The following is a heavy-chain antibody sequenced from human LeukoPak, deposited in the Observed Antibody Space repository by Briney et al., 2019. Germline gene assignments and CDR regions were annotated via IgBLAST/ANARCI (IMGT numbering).Heavy chain of an antibody. CDR3: ARGRRGTQFQVFGY. J-gene: IGHJ4*02. CDR1: GFTFSNFW. CDR2: IKEDGSEK. V-gene: IGHV3-7*01. Sequence: GGSLRLSCVASGFTFSNFWMNWVRQAPGKGLEWVANIKEDGSEKYYVDSVKGRFTISRDDAKNSLYLQMSSLTDEDTAVYYCARGRRGTQFQVFGYWGQGTLVTVSS.